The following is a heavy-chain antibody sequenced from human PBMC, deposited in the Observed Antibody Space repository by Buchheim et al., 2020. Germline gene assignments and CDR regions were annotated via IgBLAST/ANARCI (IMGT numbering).Heavy chain of an antibody. CDR2: INPNSGGT. CDR1: GYTFTGYY. Sequence: QEQLVQSGAEVKKPGASVKVSCKASGYTFTGYYMHWVRQAPGQGLEWMGWINPNSGGTNYAQKFQVWVTMTKDTSISTAYMELCRLRSDDTAVYYCARDRGVVSGYYYYGMDVWGQGTT. J-gene: IGHJ6*02. V-gene: IGHV1-2*04. D-gene: IGHD5/OR15-5a*01. CDR3: ARDRGVVSGYYYYGMDV.